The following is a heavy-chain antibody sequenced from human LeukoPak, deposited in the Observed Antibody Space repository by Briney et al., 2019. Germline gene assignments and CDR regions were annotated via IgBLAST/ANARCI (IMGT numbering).Heavy chain of an antibody. CDR3: ARDLPPRPYYYDCSGYYPFDY. V-gene: IGHV1-69*04. CDR2: IIPILGIA. J-gene: IGHJ4*02. Sequence: VASVKVSCKASGGTFSSYAISWVRQAPGQGLEWMGRIIPILGIANYAQKFQGRVTITADKSTSTAYMELSSLRSEDTAVYYCARDLPPRPYYYDCSGYYPFDYWGQGTLVTVSS. CDR1: GGTFSSYA. D-gene: IGHD3-22*01.